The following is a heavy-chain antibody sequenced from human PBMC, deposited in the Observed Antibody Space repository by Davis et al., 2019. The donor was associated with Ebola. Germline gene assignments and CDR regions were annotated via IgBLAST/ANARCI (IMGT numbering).Heavy chain of an antibody. CDR3: ARRLTITYTMDV. Sequence: GESLKISCAASGFTFSSYGMHWVRQAPGKGLEWVAVISYDGSNKYYADSVKGRFTISRDNSKNTLYLQMNSLRAEDTAVYYCARRLTITYTMDVWGQGATVTVSS. CDR1: GFTFSSYG. CDR2: ISYDGSNK. V-gene: IGHV3-30*03. J-gene: IGHJ6*02. D-gene: IGHD4/OR15-4a*01.